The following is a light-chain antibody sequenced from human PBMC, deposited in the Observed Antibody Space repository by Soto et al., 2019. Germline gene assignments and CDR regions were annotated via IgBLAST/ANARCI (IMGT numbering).Light chain of an antibody. CDR1: SSNLGDNT. CDR3: ATWDDSLNGPV. J-gene: IGLJ3*02. CDR2: RNN. V-gene: IGLV1-44*01. Sequence: QSVLTQPPSASGTPGQRVTISCSGSSSNLGDNTVNWYQQLPGTAPKLLIYRNNRRPSEVPDRLSGSKSGTSASLAISGLQSDDEADYYCATWDDSLNGPVFGGGTKLTVL.